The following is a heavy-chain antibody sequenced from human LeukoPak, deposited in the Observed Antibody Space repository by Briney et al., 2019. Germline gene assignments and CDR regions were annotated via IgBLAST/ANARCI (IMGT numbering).Heavy chain of an antibody. Sequence: SETLSLTCTVSGGSISSSSYYWGWIRQPPGKGLEWIGSIYYSGSTYYNPSLKSRVTISVDTSKNQFSLKLSSVTAADTAVYYCARSRWTHCYMDVWGKGTTVTVSS. CDR3: ARSRWTHCYMDV. D-gene: IGHD2-15*01. CDR1: GGSISSSSYY. J-gene: IGHJ6*03. V-gene: IGHV4-39*01. CDR2: IYYSGST.